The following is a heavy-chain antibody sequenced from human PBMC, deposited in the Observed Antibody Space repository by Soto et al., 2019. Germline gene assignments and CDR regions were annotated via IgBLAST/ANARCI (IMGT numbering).Heavy chain of an antibody. V-gene: IGHV1-18*01. CDR2: IGAFNRNT. Sequence: ASVKVSCKASGGTFSSYRINWVRQAPGQGLEWVGGIGAFNRNTNYAQKLQGRVTITTDTSTSTAYMELRSLRSDDTAVYYCARLLLYDFWSGSPDYWGQGTLVTVSS. D-gene: IGHD3-3*01. J-gene: IGHJ4*02. CDR1: GGTFSSYR. CDR3: ARLLLYDFWSGSPDY.